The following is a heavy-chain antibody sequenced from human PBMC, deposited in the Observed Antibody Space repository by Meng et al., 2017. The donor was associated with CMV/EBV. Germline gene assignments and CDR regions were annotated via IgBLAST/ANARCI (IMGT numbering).Heavy chain of an antibody. Sequence: GESLKISCAASGFTFSGYSMNWVRQAPGKGLEWVSYISCSSSTIYYADSVKGRFTISRDNAKNSLYLQMNSLRADDTAVYYCARGGTVGATPSDYWGQGTLVTVSS. D-gene: IGHD1-26*01. V-gene: IGHV3-48*04. CDR1: GFTFSGYS. J-gene: IGHJ4*02. CDR2: ISCSSSTI. CDR3: ARGGTVGATPSDY.